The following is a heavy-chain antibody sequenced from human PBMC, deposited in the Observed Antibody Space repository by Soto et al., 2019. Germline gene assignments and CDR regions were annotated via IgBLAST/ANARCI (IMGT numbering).Heavy chain of an antibody. V-gene: IGHV4-30-2*01. Sequence: QLQLQESGSGLVRPSQTLSLTCAVSGGSISSGGYSWNWIRQPPGKGLEWIGYIYHSGSTLYNPSPKRRVTISVDKSKNQFSLKLTSVTAADTAVYYCARDQLEGNWFDTWGQGTLVTVSS. D-gene: IGHD1-1*01. CDR1: GGSISSGGYS. CDR3: ARDQLEGNWFDT. CDR2: IYHSGST. J-gene: IGHJ5*02.